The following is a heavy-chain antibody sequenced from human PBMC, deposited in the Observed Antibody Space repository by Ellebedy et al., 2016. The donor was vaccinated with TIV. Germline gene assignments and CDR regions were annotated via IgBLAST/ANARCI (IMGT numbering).Heavy chain of an antibody. Sequence: SETLSLTXSVSGGSINTKSYYWGWIRQPPGKGLEWIGAIYYSGTTYYNQPLTSRVTLSVDTSKNQFSLKLSSVTAADTAVYYCARHGQFDYWGQGTLVTVSS. V-gene: IGHV4-39*01. CDR2: IYYSGTT. CDR1: GGSINTKSYY. J-gene: IGHJ4*02. CDR3: ARHGQFDY.